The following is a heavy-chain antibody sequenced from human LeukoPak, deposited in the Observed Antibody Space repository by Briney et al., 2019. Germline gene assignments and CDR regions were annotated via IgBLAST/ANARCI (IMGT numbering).Heavy chain of an antibody. J-gene: IGHJ4*02. CDR1: GGSISSSSYY. D-gene: IGHD6-6*01. V-gene: IGHV4-39*02. Sequence: PSETLSLTCTVSGGSISSSSYYWGWIRQPPGKGLEWIGSIYYSGSTYYNPSLKSRVTISVDTSKNQFSLKLSSVTAADTAVYYCARDSSSSFAFDYWGQGTLVTVSS. CDR2: IYYSGST. CDR3: ARDSSSSFAFDY.